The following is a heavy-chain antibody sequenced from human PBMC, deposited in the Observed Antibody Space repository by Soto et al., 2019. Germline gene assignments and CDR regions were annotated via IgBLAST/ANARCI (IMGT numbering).Heavy chain of an antibody. Sequence: SETLSLTCTVSGGSISSYYWSWIRQPAGKGLEWIGRIYTSGSTNYNPSLKSRVTISVDTSKNQFSLKLSSVTAADTAVYYCARGNPQWRYYGSGSYHNWFDPWGQGTLVTVSS. CDR2: IYTSGST. D-gene: IGHD3-10*01. CDR3: ARGNPQWRYYGSGSYHNWFDP. J-gene: IGHJ5*02. CDR1: GGSISSYY. V-gene: IGHV4-4*07.